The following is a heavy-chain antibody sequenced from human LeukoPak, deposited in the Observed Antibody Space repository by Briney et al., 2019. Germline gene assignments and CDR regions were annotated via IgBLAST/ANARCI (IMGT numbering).Heavy chain of an antibody. J-gene: IGHJ4*02. V-gene: IGHV1-2*06. CDR1: GYPFSGYF. Sequence: GASVKVSCKASGYPFSGYFMHWVRQAPGQGLEWMGQINPNGGGTNYAQKFQGRVTMTRDTSISTAYMELTRLTSDDTAIYYCASLWFGELSHFDYWGQGTLVTVSS. CDR3: ASLWFGELSHFDY. CDR2: INPNGGGT. D-gene: IGHD3-10*01.